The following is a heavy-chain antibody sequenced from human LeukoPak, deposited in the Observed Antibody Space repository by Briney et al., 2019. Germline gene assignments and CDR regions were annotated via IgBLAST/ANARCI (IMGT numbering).Heavy chain of an antibody. CDR2: IYYSGST. D-gene: IGHD5-12*01. CDR1: GGSISSSSYY. J-gene: IGHJ4*02. CDR3: ARGGRYSGYDYPVDY. V-gene: IGHV4-39*01. Sequence: PSETLPLTCTVSGGSISSSSYYWGWIRQPPGKGLEWIGSIYYSGSTYYNPSLKSRVTISVDTSKNQFSLKLSSVTAADTAVYYCARGGRYSGYDYPVDYWGQGTLVTVSS.